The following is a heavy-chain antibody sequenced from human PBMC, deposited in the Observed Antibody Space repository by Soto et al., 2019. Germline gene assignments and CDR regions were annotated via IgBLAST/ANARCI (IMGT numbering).Heavy chain of an antibody. Sequence: PGGSLGLSCAASGFTFRSYSMNWVRQAPGKGLEWVSYISSSSSTIYYADSVKGRFTISRDNAKNSLYLQMNSLRDEDTAVYYCARESTYDFWSGYLPYGAFDIWGQGTMVTVSS. V-gene: IGHV3-48*02. CDR1: GFTFRSYS. D-gene: IGHD3-3*01. J-gene: IGHJ3*02. CDR2: ISSSSSTI. CDR3: ARESTYDFWSGYLPYGAFDI.